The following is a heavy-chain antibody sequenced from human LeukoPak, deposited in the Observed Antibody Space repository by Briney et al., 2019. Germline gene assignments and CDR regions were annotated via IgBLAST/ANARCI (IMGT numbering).Heavy chain of an antibody. Sequence: PSETLSLTCAVYGASFSNYYWSWIRQPPGKGLEWIGETDHSGSTKCNPSLKGRVTISLDTSKNQFPLDLTSVTAADTGVGSYNWFDPWGQGTLVTVSS. CDR2: TDHSGST. CDR3: NWFDP. V-gene: IGHV4-34*01. D-gene: IGHD3-10*01. J-gene: IGHJ5*02. CDR1: GASFSNYY.